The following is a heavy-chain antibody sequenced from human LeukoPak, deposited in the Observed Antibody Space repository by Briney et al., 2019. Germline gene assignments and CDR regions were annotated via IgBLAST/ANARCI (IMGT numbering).Heavy chain of an antibody. V-gene: IGHV4-34*01. Sequence: SETLSLTCAVYGGSFSGYYWSWIRQPPGKGLQWIGEINHSGSTNYNPSLKSRVTISVDTSKNQFSLKLSSVTAADTAVYYCARVPSGDFWSGYWFDYWGQGTLVTVSS. CDR3: ARVPSGDFWSGYWFDY. CDR1: GGSFSGYY. CDR2: INHSGST. D-gene: IGHD3-3*01. J-gene: IGHJ4*02.